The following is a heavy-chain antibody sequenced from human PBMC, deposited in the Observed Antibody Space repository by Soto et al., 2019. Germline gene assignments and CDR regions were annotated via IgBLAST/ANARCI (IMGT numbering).Heavy chain of an antibody. CDR1: GFTFSSYG. D-gene: IGHD3-22*01. CDR2: IWYDGSNK. Sequence: QVQLVESGGGVVQPGRSLRLSCAAYGFTFSSYGMHWIRQAPGKGLEWVAVIWYDGSNKYYADSVKGRFTISRDNSKNTLYLQMNSLRAEDTAVYYCARDLYPYYYDSSGYYPPDYWGQGTLVTVSS. V-gene: IGHV3-33*01. J-gene: IGHJ4*02. CDR3: ARDLYPYYYDSSGYYPPDY.